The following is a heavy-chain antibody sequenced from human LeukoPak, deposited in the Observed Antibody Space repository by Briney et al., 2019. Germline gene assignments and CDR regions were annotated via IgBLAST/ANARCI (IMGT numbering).Heavy chain of an antibody. CDR3: ARAGEGSYYYFDY. J-gene: IGHJ4*02. Sequence: GGSLRLSCAASGFTFSSYSMNWVRQAPGKGLEWVSSISSSSNYIYYADSVKGRFTISRDNAKNTLYLQMNSLRAEDTAVYYCARAGEGSYYYFDYWGQGTLVTVSS. CDR1: GFTFSSYS. V-gene: IGHV3-21*01. CDR2: ISSSSNYI. D-gene: IGHD1-26*01.